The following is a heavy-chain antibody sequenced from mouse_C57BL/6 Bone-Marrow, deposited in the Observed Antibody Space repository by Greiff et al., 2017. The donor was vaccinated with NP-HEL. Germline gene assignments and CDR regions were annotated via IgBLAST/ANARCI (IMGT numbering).Heavy chain of an antibody. Sequence: QVQLQQSGPGLVQPSQSLSITCTVSGFSLTSSGVHWVRQSPGKGLEWLGVIWSGGSTDYNAAFISRLSISKDNSKSQVFFKMNSLQADDTAIYYCALGGVATHAHYYAMDYWGQGTSVTVSS. CDR2: IWSGGST. CDR1: GFSLTSSG. V-gene: IGHV2-2*01. J-gene: IGHJ4*01. CDR3: ALGGVATHAHYYAMDY. D-gene: IGHD1-1*01.